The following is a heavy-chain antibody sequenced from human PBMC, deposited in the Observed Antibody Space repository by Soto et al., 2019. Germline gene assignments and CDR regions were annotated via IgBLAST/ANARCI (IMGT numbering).Heavy chain of an antibody. J-gene: IGHJ4*02. CDR2: ISRSGST. D-gene: IGHD2-21*02. CDR1: GGSISSATNY. CDR3: ARQRTSVVTQAYFDV. V-gene: IGHV4-39*01. Sequence: PSETLSLTCTVSGGSISSATNYWTWIRQHPEKGLEWIGYISRSGSTYFSPSLKSRVSMSIDTSKDQFSLKLKSVTAADTALYFCARQRTSVVTQAYFDVWGPGSLVTVSS.